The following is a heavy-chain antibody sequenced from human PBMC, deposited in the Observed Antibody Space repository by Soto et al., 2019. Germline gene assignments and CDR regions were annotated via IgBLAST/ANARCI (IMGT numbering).Heavy chain of an antibody. J-gene: IGHJ5*02. CDR2: IYYSGST. Sequence: QLQLQESGPGLVKPSETLSLTCTVSGGSISSSSYYWGWIRQPPGKGLEWIGSIYYSGSTYYNPSLTRRVKISVDTSKHQITLKLRSVTATDTAVYYCARHAAAAHWFDPWGQGTLVTVSS. D-gene: IGHD6-13*01. CDR3: ARHAAAAHWFDP. CDR1: GGSISSSSYY. V-gene: IGHV4-39*01.